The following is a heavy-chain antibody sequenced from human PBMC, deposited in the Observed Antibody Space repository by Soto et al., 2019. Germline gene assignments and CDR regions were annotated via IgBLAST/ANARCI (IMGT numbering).Heavy chain of an antibody. CDR1: GFSISSYW. V-gene: IGHV3-7*01. J-gene: IGHJ4*02. CDR3: ERDDRSSGPFDY. D-gene: IGHD6-19*01. Sequence: EVQLEESGGGLVQPGGSLRLSCAASGFSISSYWMSWVRQAPGKGPEWVAIVSLDERDKTYEDYVKGRFTISRDKPGNSLVLHMHRMRGDDTAVYYCERDDRSSGPFDYWGQGALVTVSS. CDR2: VSLDERDK.